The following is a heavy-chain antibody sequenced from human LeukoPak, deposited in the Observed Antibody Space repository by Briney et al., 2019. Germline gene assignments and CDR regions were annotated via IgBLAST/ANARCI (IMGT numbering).Heavy chain of an antibody. CDR2: ISSSSGYK. J-gene: IGHJ4*02. Sequence: GGSLRLSCAVSGFTFSSYSMTWVRQAPGKGLEWVSSISSSSGYKYYADSVKGRFTISRDNAKNTLYLQMDSLRAEDAAVYYCARTSGESTAALRAPFDYWGQGTLATVSS. V-gene: IGHV3-21*01. CDR3: ARTSGESTAALRAPFDY. D-gene: IGHD6-6*01. CDR1: GFTFSSYS.